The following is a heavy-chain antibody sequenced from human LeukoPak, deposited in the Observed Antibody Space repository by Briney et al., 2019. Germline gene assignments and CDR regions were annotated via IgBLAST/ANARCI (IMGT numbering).Heavy chain of an antibody. D-gene: IGHD6-19*01. V-gene: IGHV1-69*04. CDR2: IIPILGIA. CDR3: AGDRWSSGWYDVYYYYGMDV. CDR1: GGTFSSYA. J-gene: IGHJ6*02. Sequence: SVKVSCKASGGTFSSYAISWVRQAPGQGLEWMGRIIPILGIANYAQKFQGRVTITADKSTSTAYMELSSLRSEDTAVYYCAGDRWSSGWYDVYYYYGMDVWGQGTTVTVSS.